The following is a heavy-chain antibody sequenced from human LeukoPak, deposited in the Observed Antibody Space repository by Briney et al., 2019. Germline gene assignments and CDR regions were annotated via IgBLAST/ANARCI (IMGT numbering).Heavy chain of an antibody. CDR2: IYPGDSDT. Sequence: GESLKISCKVSGYSFTSYWIDWVRQTPGKGLEWMGIIYPGDSDTRYSPSFQGQVTISADKSNSTAYLQWSSLKASDTAMYYCARLRYYDSSGAVGALDYWGQGTLVTVSS. V-gene: IGHV5-51*01. J-gene: IGHJ4*02. CDR1: GYSFTSYW. CDR3: ARLRYYDSSGAVGALDY. D-gene: IGHD3-22*01.